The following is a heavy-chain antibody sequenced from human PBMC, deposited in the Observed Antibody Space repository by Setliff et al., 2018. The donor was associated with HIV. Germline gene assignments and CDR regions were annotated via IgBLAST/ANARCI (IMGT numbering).Heavy chain of an antibody. CDR1: GGYLSSTKW. V-gene: IGHV4-4*02. J-gene: IGHJ6*03. CDR2: VYHSGST. CDR3: ARVGQLLLGDYFYMDV. Sequence: PSETLSLTCAVSGGYLSSTKWWSWVRQPPGKGLEWIGEVYHSGSTNYNPSLTSRVTISVDKSKNQFSLKLTSVTAADPAVYYCARVGQLLLGDYFYMDVWGKGTSVTVSS. D-gene: IGHD2-2*01.